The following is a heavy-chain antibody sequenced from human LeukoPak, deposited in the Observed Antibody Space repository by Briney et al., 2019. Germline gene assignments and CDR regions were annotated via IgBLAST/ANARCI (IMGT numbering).Heavy chain of an antibody. J-gene: IGHJ6*02. V-gene: IGHV3-53*01. CDR1: GFTFSSYA. CDR2: IYSGGST. Sequence: GGSLRLSCAASGFTFSSYAMSWVRQAPGKGLEWVSVIYSGGSTYYADSVKGRFTISRDNSKNTLYLQMNSLRAEDTAVYYCARDRDYGMDVWGQGTTVTVPS. CDR3: ARDRDYGMDV.